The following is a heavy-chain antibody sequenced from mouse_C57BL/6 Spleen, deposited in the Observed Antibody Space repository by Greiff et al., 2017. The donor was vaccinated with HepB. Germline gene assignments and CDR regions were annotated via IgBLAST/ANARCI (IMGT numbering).Heavy chain of an antibody. D-gene: IGHD2-5*01. CDR2: IHPSDSDT. CDR1: GYTFTSYW. Sequence: QVQLQQPGAELVKPGASVKVSCTASGYTFTSYWMHWVKQRPGQGLEWIGRIHPSDSDTNYNQKFKGKATLTVDKSSSTAYMQLSSLTSEDSAVYYCTITFDYSNPFDYWGQGTTLTVSS. CDR3: TITFDYSNPFDY. J-gene: IGHJ2*01. V-gene: IGHV1-74*01.